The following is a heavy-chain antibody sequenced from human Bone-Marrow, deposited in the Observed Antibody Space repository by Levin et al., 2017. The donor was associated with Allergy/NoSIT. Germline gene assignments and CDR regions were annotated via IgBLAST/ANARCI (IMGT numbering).Heavy chain of an antibody. CDR2: IKRDASEK. J-gene: IGHJ4*02. Sequence: PSETLSLTCAASGFTFSTYWMSWVRQAPGKGLEWVANIKRDASEKYYSGSVKGRFIISRDNANNSLFLQMNSLTTDDTAVYFCARLHRGSWLTKDDWGQGTQVTVSS. CDR1: GFTFSTYW. CDR3: ARLHRGSWLTKDD. V-gene: IGHV3-7*01. D-gene: IGHD6-13*01.